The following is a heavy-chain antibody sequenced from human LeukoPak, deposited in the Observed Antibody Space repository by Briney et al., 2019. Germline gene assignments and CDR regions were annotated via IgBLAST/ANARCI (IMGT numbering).Heavy chain of an antibody. CDR3: ARLIVVVPAALYYFDY. D-gene: IGHD2-2*01. CDR1: GGSISSGDYY. Sequence: PSETLSLTCTVSGGSISSGDYYWSWIRQPPGKGLEWIGYIYYSGSTYYNPSLKSRVTIPVDTSKNQFSLKLSSVTAADTAVYYCARLIVVVPAALYYFDYWGQGTLVTVSS. V-gene: IGHV4-30-4*01. J-gene: IGHJ4*02. CDR2: IYYSGST.